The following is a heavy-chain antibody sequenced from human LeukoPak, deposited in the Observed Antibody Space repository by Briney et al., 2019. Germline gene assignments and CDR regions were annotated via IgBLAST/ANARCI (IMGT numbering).Heavy chain of an antibody. CDR3: AREGGYYYGSGSSYYYGMDV. V-gene: IGHV5-51*01. CDR1: GYTFTNYW. Sequence: GASVKISCRGSGYTFTNYWIGWVRQMPGKGLEWMGIIHPGDSDTRYSPSFQGQVTISADKSISTAYLQWSSLKASDTAMYYCAREGGYYYGSGSSYYYGMDVWGQGTTVTVSS. D-gene: IGHD3-10*01. J-gene: IGHJ6*02. CDR2: IHPGDSDT.